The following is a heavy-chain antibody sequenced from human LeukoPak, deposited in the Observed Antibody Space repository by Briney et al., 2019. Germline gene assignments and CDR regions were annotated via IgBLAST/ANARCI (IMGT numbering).Heavy chain of an antibody. CDR1: GYTFASYG. CDR3: ATATVTPDYYYYYGMDV. J-gene: IGHJ6*02. D-gene: IGHD4-17*01. Sequence: ASVKVSCKASGYTFASYGISWVRQAPGQGLEWIGWISAYNGNTNYAQKFQDRVTLTTDTSATTAYMELSSLRSEDTAVYYCATATVTPDYYYYYGMDVWGQGTTVTVSS. V-gene: IGHV1-18*01. CDR2: ISAYNGNT.